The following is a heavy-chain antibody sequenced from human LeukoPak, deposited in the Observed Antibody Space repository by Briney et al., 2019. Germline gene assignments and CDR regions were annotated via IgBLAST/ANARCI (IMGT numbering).Heavy chain of an antibody. V-gene: IGHV3-23*01. CDR1: GFPLCCHA. J-gene: IGHJ3*02. D-gene: IGHD2-2*01. CDR2: YSGSGGST. Sequence: GGALLLSCWAPGFPLCCHALGWGPRAPGKGLGWVPAYSGSGGSTYYADSVKGRFTISRDNSKNTLYLQMNSLRAEDTAVYYCAKDRGGTSLLWVDAFDIWGQGTMVTVSS. CDR3: AKDRGGTSLLWVDAFDI.